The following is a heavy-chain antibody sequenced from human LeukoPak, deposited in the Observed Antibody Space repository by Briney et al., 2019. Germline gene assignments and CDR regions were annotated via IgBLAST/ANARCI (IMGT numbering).Heavy chain of an antibody. CDR1: GYTFTSYY. CDR3: ARGESNYDILTGYLDY. V-gene: IGHV1-46*03. CDR2: INPSGGST. J-gene: IGHJ4*02. D-gene: IGHD3-9*01. Sequence: ASVKVSCKASGYTFTSYYMHWVRQAPGQGLEWMGIINPSGGSTSYAQKFQGRVTMTRDTSTSTVYMELSSLRSEDTAVYYCARGESNYDILTGYLDYWGQGTLVTVYS.